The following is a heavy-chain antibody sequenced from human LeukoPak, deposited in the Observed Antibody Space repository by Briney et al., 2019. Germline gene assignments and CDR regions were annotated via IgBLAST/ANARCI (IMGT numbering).Heavy chain of an antibody. V-gene: IGHV3-30*03. CDR1: GFTFSNYG. CDR3: ARGSGWHDAFDI. Sequence: PGGSLRLSCAASGFTFSNYGMHWVRQAPGKGLEWVAVISYDGSNKYYADSVKGRFTISRDNSKNTLYLQMNSLRAEDTAVYYCARGSGWHDAFDIWGQGTMVTVSS. D-gene: IGHD6-19*01. CDR2: ISYDGSNK. J-gene: IGHJ3*02.